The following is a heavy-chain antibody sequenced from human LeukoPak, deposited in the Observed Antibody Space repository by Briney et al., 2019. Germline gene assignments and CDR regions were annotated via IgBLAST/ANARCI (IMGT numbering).Heavy chain of an antibody. D-gene: IGHD2-2*01. J-gene: IGHJ4*02. CDR1: GFTFGDYA. Sequence: PGGSLRLSCTASGFTFGDYAMSWFRQAPGKGLEWVGFIRSKGYGGTTEYAASVKGRFTISRDDSKSIAYLQMNSLKTEDTAVYYCTRDLSLIVVVPADNFDYWGQGTLITVSS. CDR2: IRSKGYGGTT. V-gene: IGHV3-49*03. CDR3: TRDLSLIVVVPADNFDY.